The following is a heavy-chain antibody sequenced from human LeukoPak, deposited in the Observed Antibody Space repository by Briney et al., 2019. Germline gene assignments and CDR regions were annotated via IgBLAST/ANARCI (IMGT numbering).Heavy chain of an antibody. CDR2: IVVASGNT. D-gene: IGHD5-24*01. V-gene: IGHV1-58*02. CDR3: AAAPIEMQQRGFDY. J-gene: IGHJ4*02. CDR1: GFSFTNSA. Sequence: SVTVSCKASGFSFTNSAMQWVRQARGQRLEWIGWIVVASGNTKYAQKFQERVTITRDMSTSTAYMELSSLSPEDTAVYYCAAAPIEMQQRGFDYWGQGTLVTVSS.